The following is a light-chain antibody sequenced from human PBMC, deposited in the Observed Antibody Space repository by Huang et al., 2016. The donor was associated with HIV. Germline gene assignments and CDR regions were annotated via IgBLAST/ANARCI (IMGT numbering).Light chain of an antibody. CDR1: EDINNS. CDR3: LQYNAYPLT. CDR2: AAS. V-gene: IGKV1-17*03. Sequence: DIQMTQSPSAMSASVGAKVTITCRASEDINNSLAWFQQRPGKVPQRLIFAASSLQSGVPLRFSGSGSGTDFTLTLSSLQPEDFATYYCLQYNAYPLTFGPGTTVDFK. J-gene: IGKJ3*01.